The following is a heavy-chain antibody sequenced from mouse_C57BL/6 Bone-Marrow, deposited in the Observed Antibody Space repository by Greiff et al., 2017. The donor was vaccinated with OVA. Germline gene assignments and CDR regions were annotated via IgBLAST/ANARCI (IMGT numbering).Heavy chain of an antibody. CDR1: GFSLTSYG. CDR3: ARMILHRDV. CDR2: IWSGGST. V-gene: IGHV2-2*01. Sequence: QVQLKQSGPGLVQPSQSLSITCTVSGFSLTSYGVHWVRQSPGKGLEWLGVIWSGGSTDYNAAFISRLSISKDNSKSQVFFKMNSLQADDTAIYYCARMILHRDVWGTGTTVTVSS. J-gene: IGHJ1*03. D-gene: IGHD1-1*01.